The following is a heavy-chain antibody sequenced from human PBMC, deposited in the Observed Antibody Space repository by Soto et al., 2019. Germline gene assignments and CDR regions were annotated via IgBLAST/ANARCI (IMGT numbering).Heavy chain of an antibody. CDR2: TYYRSKWYN. V-gene: IGHV6-1*01. Sequence: PSQTLSLTCAISGDSVSSSSAAWNWIRQSPSRGLEWLGRTYYRSKWYNDYAVSVKSRITINPDTSKNQFSLQLNSVTPEDTAVYYCARENCSGGSCYSYYYYYGMDVWGQGTTVTVSS. D-gene: IGHD2-15*01. J-gene: IGHJ6*02. CDR1: GDSVSSSSAA. CDR3: ARENCSGGSCYSYYYYYGMDV.